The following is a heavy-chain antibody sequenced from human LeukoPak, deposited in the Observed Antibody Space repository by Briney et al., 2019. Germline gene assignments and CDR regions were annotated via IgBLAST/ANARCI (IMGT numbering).Heavy chain of an antibody. V-gene: IGHV1-2*02. CDR1: GYTFTGYY. Sequence: ASVKVSCKASGYTFTGYYMHWVRQAPGQGLEWMGWINPNSGGTNYAQKFQGRVTMTRDTSISTAYMELSRLRSDDTAVYYCARWYYDFWSGYFDYWGQGTLVTVSS. J-gene: IGHJ4*02. D-gene: IGHD3-3*01. CDR2: INPNSGGT. CDR3: ARWYYDFWSGYFDY.